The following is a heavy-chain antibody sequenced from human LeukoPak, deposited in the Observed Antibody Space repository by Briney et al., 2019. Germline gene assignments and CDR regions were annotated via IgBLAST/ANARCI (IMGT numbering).Heavy chain of an antibody. CDR1: GYTFTGYY. V-gene: IGHV1-2*02. CDR2: INPNSGGT. J-gene: IGHJ6*03. Sequence: ASVKVSCKASGYTFTGYYVHWVRQAPGQGLEWMGWINPNSGGTNYAQKFQGRVTMTRDTSISTAYMELSRLRSDDTAVYYCAREPAAILLYYYMDVWGKGTTVTVSS. D-gene: IGHD2-2*02. CDR3: AREPAAILLYYYMDV.